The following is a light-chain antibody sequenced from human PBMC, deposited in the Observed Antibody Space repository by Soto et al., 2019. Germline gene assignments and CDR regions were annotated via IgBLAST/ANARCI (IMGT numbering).Light chain of an antibody. CDR2: ETS. J-gene: IGKJ1*01. V-gene: IGKV3-20*01. CDR1: QSVGGSS. CDR3: QQYQNATLT. Sequence: ETVLTQSPGTLSLSPGERATVSCRASQSVGGSSLAWDQQRPGQAPRLLLDETSKRATCSPDRFSGSGSVTDFTLTSSRLEPEVFAVYSCQQYQNATLTFGQGTNVEI.